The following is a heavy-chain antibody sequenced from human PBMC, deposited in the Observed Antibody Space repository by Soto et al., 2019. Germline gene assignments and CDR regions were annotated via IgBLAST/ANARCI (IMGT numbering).Heavy chain of an antibody. J-gene: IGHJ4*02. D-gene: IGHD4-17*01. V-gene: IGHV1-2*04. Sequence: ASVKVSCKASGYTFTGYYLHWVRQAPGQGLEWMGWINPNTGDTNHAQKFEGWVTMTMDTSINTAYMELSGPKSDDTAVYYCARETDYGDYFDYWGQGTLVTVSS. CDR3: ARETDYGDYFDY. CDR1: GYTFTGYY. CDR2: INPNTGDT.